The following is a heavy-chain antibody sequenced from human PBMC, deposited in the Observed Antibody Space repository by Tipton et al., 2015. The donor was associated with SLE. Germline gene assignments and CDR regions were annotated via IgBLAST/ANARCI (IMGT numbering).Heavy chain of an antibody. J-gene: IGHJ6*02. CDR3: ARIGEIRWYAMDV. CDR1: GGSPTTSTHY. V-gene: IGHV4-39*01. CDR2: LAYSGAP. Sequence: TLSLTCTVSGGSPTTSTHYVAWIRQPPGKGLEWVGALAYSGAPHYNPSLTSRVTISLDTSKNQFSLTLSSVTAADTALYYCARIGEIRWYAMDVWGQGTTVIVSS. D-gene: IGHD2-15*01.